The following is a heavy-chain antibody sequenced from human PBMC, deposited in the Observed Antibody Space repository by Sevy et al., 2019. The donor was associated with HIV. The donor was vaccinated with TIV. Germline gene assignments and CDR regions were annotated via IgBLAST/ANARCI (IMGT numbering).Heavy chain of an antibody. CDR3: AREGCTRPHDH. V-gene: IGHV3-23*01. CDR1: GFNFNIYS. Sequence: GESLKISCVASGFNFNIYSMSWVRQAPGKGLEWVSTLSFGCGRINHADSVQGRFTMSRDDSKKTVYLEMNSLRAEDMAVYYCAREGCTRPHDHWGQGTLVTVSS. CDR2: LSFGCGRI. D-gene: IGHD2-8*01. J-gene: IGHJ4*02.